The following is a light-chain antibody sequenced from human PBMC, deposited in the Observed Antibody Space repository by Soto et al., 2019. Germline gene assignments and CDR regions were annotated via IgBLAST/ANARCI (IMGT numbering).Light chain of an antibody. Sequence: IVMTQSPATLSVSPGQRATLSCRASLSVSSNLAWYQHKPGQAPRLLIYGASTRATGIPARFSGSGSGTEFTLTINSLQSEDFAVYYCQQYYSSPFTFGPGTKVDIK. CDR2: GAS. J-gene: IGKJ3*01. V-gene: IGKV3-15*01. CDR1: LSVSSN. CDR3: QQYYSSPFT.